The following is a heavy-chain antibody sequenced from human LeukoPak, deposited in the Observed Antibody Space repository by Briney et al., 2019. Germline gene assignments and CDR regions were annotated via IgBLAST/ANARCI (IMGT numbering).Heavy chain of an antibody. CDR1: GFPFTNYY. CDR2: INPTGTST. D-gene: IGHD2-8*02. CDR3: AREESGGYFDY. Sequence: GASVKVSCKASGFPFTNYYMHWVRQAPGQGLEWVGLINPTGTSTNYAQKLRGRVTMTRDTSTTTVYMELSSLRSEDTAVYYCAREESGGYFDYWGQGTLVTVSS. V-gene: IGHV1-46*01. J-gene: IGHJ4*02.